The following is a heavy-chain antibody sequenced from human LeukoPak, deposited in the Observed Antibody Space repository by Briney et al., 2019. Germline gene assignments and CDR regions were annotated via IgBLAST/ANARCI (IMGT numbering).Heavy chain of an antibody. D-gene: IGHD3-10*01. V-gene: IGHV3-11*01. CDR3: ARESYYGSGTYFNFAY. CDR2: ISNSGGAT. CDR1: GFTFSDYY. J-gene: IGHJ4*02. Sequence: GGSLRLSCAASGFTFSDYYMSWIRQAPGKGLEWVSYISNSGGATNYGDSVRGRFTISRDNSKNSLYLEMNSLRAEDTAIYYCARESYYGSGTYFNFAYWGQGILVTVSS.